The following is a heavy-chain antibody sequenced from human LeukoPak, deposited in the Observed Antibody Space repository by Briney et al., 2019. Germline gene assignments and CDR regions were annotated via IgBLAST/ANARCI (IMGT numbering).Heavy chain of an antibody. J-gene: IGHJ4*02. CDR3: AKAHPGVDTAMVRY. CDR2: INPNSGGT. CDR1: GYTFTGYY. Sequence: ASVTVSCKASGYTFTGYYMHWVRQAPGQGVEWMGWINPNSGGTNYAQKFQGRVTITRDTSISTAYMELSRLRSDDTAVYYCAKAHPGVDTAMVRYWGQGTLVTVSS. D-gene: IGHD5-18*01. V-gene: IGHV1-2*02.